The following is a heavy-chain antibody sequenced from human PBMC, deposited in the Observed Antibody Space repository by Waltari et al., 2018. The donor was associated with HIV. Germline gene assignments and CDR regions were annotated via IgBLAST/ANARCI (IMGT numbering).Heavy chain of an antibody. V-gene: IGHV3-23*04. CDR3: AKDLAAAATGDY. Sequence: EVQLVESGGGLVQTGGSLSLSCQALGFPFSVLAIAWVRQAPGKGLEWVSAISGSGGSTYYADSVKGRFTISRDNSKNTLYLQMNSLRAEDTAVYYCAKDLAAAATGDYWGQGTLVTVSS. D-gene: IGHD6-13*01. CDR1: GFPFSVLA. CDR2: ISGSGGST. J-gene: IGHJ4*02.